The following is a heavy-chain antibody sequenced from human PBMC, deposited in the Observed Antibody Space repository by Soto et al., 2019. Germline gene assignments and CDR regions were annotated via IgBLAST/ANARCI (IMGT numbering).Heavy chain of an antibody. V-gene: IGHV1-18*04. J-gene: IGHJ5*02. Sequence: ASVKVSCKASGYTFTSYGTSWVRQAPGQGLEWMGWISAYNGNTNYAQKLQGRVTMTTDTSPSTAYMELRSLRSDDTAVCYCARDHDSSGSNWFDPWGQGTLVTVSS. CDR1: GYTFTSYG. CDR2: ISAYNGNT. CDR3: ARDHDSSGSNWFDP. D-gene: IGHD3-22*01.